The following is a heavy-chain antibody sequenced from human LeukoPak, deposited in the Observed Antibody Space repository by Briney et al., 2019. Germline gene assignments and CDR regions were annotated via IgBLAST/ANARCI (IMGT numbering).Heavy chain of an antibody. J-gene: IGHJ6*03. V-gene: IGHV4-39*07. CDR1: GGSLSSNNYY. Sequence: PSETLSLTCTVSGGSLSSNNYYWGWIRQPPGKGLEWIGSFYYSGGTYYNPSLKSRVTISVDTSKNQFSLKLSSVTAADTAVYYCARHSKKLPPDYYYYMDVWGKGTTVTVSS. CDR3: ARHSKKLPPDYYYYMDV. D-gene: IGHD6-6*01. CDR2: FYYSGGT.